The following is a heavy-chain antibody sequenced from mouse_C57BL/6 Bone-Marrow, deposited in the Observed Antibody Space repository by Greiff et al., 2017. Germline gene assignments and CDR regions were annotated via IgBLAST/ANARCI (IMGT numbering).Heavy chain of an antibody. V-gene: IGHV1-52*01. CDR3: ARNHDYYSNYALDY. J-gene: IGHJ3*01. CDR1: GYTFTDYS. CDR2: IYPSDSGT. D-gene: IGHD2-5*01. Sequence: QVQLQQSGAELVKPGSSVKLSCKASGYTFTDYSMHWVKQRPIQGLEWIGYIYPSDSGTTYHHKFKDKATLTGDKSSSTVYMRLSRLTSEDSAVYYCARNHDYYSNYALDYWGQGTLVTVSA.